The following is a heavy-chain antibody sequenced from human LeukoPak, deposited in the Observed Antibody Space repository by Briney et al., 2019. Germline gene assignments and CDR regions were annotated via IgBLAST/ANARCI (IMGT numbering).Heavy chain of an antibody. Sequence: ASLKVSCTASGYTFTSYAMHWVRQAPGQRLEWMGWINAGNGNTKYSQKFQGRVTITRDTSASTAYMELSSLRSEDTAVYYCAIQYDSSGYYYFDYWGQGTLVTVSS. V-gene: IGHV1-3*01. CDR3: AIQYDSSGYYYFDY. CDR2: INAGNGNT. D-gene: IGHD3-22*01. J-gene: IGHJ4*02. CDR1: GYTFTSYA.